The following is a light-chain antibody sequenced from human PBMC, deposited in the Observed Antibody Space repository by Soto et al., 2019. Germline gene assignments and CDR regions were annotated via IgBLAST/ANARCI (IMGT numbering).Light chain of an antibody. J-gene: IGKJ1*01. CDR2: LGS. Sequence: DIVMTQSPLSLPVTPGEPASISCRSSQSLLHSNGYNYLDWYLQKPGQSPQLLIYLGSNRASGVPERFSGSGSGTDFTLKISRVEAEDVGVYYCMQALQMPPTFGQGTKVEIK. CDR1: QSLLHSNGYNY. V-gene: IGKV2-28*01. CDR3: MQALQMPPT.